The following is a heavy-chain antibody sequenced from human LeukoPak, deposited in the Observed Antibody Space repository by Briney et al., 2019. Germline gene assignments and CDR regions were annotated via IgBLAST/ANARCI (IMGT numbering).Heavy chain of an antibody. V-gene: IGHV4-4*07. CDR1: GGSISSYY. D-gene: IGHD3-22*01. CDR2: IYTSGST. CDR3: AREHQYYYDSSGYFDY. J-gene: IGHJ4*02. Sequence: PSETLSLTCTVSGGSISSYYWSWIRQPAGKGLEWIGRIYTSGSTYYNPSLKSRVTISVDTSKNQFSLKLSSVTAADTAVYYCAREHQYYYDSSGYFDYWGQGTLVTVSS.